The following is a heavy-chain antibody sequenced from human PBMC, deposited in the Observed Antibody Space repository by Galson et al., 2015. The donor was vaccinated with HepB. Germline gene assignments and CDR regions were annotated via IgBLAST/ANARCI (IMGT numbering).Heavy chain of an antibody. CDR2: IDPSDSYT. V-gene: IGHV5-10-1*01. Sequence: QSGAEVKKPGGSLRISCKGSGYSFTSYWISWVRQMPGKGLEWMGRIDPSDSYTNYSPSFQGHVTISADKSISTAYLQWSSLKASNTAMYYCARPLSGSYYGDAFDIWGQGTMVTVSS. J-gene: IGHJ3*02. D-gene: IGHD3-10*01. CDR3: ARPLSGSYYGDAFDI. CDR1: GYSFTSYW.